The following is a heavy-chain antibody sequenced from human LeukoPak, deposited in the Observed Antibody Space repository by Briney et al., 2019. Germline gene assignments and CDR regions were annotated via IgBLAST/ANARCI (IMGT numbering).Heavy chain of an antibody. J-gene: IGHJ6*02. CDR3: ARVPSSFIYDFWSRDYGMDV. V-gene: IGHV4-31*03. CDR2: IYYSGST. D-gene: IGHD3-3*01. CDR1: GGSISSGGYY. Sequence: SQTLSLTCTVSGGSISSGGYYWSWIRQHPGKGLEWIGYIYYSGSTYYNPSLESRVTISVDTSKNQFSLKLSSVTAADTAVYYCARVPSSFIYDFWSRDYGMDVWGQGTTVTVSS.